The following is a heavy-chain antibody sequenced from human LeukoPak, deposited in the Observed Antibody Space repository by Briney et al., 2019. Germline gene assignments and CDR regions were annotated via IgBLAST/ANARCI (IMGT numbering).Heavy chain of an antibody. Sequence: SETLSLTCTVSGGSISSYYWSWIRQPPGKGLEWIGEINHSGSTNYNPSPKSRVTISVDTSKNQFSLKLSSVTAADTAVYYCARGPYCSGGSCYAVDWGQGTLVTVSS. J-gene: IGHJ4*02. D-gene: IGHD2-15*01. CDR2: INHSGST. CDR3: ARGPYCSGGSCYAVD. CDR1: GGSISSYY. V-gene: IGHV4-34*01.